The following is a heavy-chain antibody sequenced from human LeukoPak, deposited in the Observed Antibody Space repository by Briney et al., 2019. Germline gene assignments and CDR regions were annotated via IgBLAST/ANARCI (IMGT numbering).Heavy chain of an antibody. J-gene: IGHJ5*02. CDR3: AKGSVGTTRRFDP. D-gene: IGHD4-23*01. Sequence: GGSLRLTCAASGSTFSSDAMSWVRLAPGKGLEWVASINAEGGATEYADSVKGRFTISRDNSKNTLYLQMNSLRAEDTAIFYCAKGSVGTTRRFDPWGQGTLVTVSS. CDR2: INAEGGAT. CDR1: GSTFSSDA. V-gene: IGHV3-23*01.